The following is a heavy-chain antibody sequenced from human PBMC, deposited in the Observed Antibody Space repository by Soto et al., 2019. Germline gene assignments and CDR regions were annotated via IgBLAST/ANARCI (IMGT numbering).Heavy chain of an antibody. J-gene: IGHJ4*02. V-gene: IGHV4-39*01. Sequence: PSETLSLTCSVSGGSVSDGDYYWGWIRQPPGKGLEWIGNIYYSGATYYNASLTSRVTISVDTSKNQFSLKLRSSTAADTAVYYFDSWGQGTLVTVSS. CDR2: IYYSGAT. CDR1: GGSVSDGDYY. CDR3: DS.